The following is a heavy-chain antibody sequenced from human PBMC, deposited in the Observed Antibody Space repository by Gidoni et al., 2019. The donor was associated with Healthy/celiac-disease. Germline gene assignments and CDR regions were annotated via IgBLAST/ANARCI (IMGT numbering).Heavy chain of an antibody. J-gene: IGHJ6*03. V-gene: IGHV1-18*01. CDR2: ISAYNGNT. D-gene: IGHD2-8*02. Sequence: QVQLVQSGAEVKKPGASVKVSCKASGSTFTSYGISWVRQAPGQGLEWMGWISAYNGNTNYAQKLQGRVTMTTDTSTSTAYMELRSLRSDDTAVYYCARGGDPYIVLSDYYYYYMDVWGKGTTVTVSS. CDR3: ARGGDPYIVLSDYYYYYMDV. CDR1: GSTFTSYG.